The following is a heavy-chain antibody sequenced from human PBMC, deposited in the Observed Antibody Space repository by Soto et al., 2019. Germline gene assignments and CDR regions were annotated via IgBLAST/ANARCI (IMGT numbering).Heavy chain of an antibody. CDR2: IFYSGNT. D-gene: IGHD4-17*01. CDR1: GGSISSSSYY. V-gene: IGHV4-39*01. J-gene: IGHJ4*02. Sequence: SETLSLTCTVSGGSISSSSYYWGWIRQPPGKGLEWIGSIFYSGNTYYSPSLKNRVTISVDTSKSQFSLKLSSVTAADTAVYFCARLVGTYGDFDCWGQGTLVTVSS. CDR3: ARLVGTYGDFDC.